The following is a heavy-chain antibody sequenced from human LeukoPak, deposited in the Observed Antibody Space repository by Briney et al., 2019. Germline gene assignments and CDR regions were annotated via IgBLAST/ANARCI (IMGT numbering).Heavy chain of an antibody. D-gene: IGHD6-25*01. V-gene: IGHV4-4*02. CDR1: GGSVSSTNW. Sequence: SETLSLTCGVSGGSVSSTNWWTWIRQPPGKGLERIGEVHLDGRTNFNPSLKSRLTMSVDLSENHVSLKLTSVTAADTAVYYCAREGGFYRPLDYSGQGTLVTVSS. CDR2: VHLDGRT. CDR3: AREGGFYRPLDY. J-gene: IGHJ4*02.